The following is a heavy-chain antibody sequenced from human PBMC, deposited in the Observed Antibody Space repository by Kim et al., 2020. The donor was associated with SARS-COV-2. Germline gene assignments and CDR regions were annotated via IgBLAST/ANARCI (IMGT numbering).Heavy chain of an antibody. CDR3: ARVLPYGDLVSGWFDP. Sequence: GGSLRLSCAASGFTVSSNYMSWVRQAPGKGLEWVSVIYSGGSTYYADSVKGRFTISRDNSKNTLYLQMNSLRAEDTAVYYCARVLPYGDLVSGWFDPWGQGTLVTVSS. CDR1: GFTVSSNY. CDR2: IYSGGST. V-gene: IGHV3-53*01. J-gene: IGHJ5*02. D-gene: IGHD4-17*01.